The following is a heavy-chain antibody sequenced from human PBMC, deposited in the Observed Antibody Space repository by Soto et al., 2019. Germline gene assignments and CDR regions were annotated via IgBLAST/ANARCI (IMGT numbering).Heavy chain of an antibody. CDR1: VCASISYY. V-gene: IGHV4-4*07. D-gene: IGHD6-13*01. CDR2: IYTSGST. CDR3: AREGPYSSRWYKWLDQ. Sequence: SETLSLTCTFPVCASISYYCSLILQPSVKGLEWIGRIYTSGSTNYNPSLKSRVTMSVDTSKNQFSLKLSSVTAADTAVYYCAREGPYSSRWYKWLDQWGQGTMVTVSS. J-gene: IGHJ5*02.